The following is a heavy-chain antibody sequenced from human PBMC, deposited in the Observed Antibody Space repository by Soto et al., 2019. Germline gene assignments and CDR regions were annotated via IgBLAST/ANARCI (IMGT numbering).Heavy chain of an antibody. CDR1: GFTFSSYA. Sequence: QVQLVESGGGVAQPGRSLRLSCAASGFTFSSYAMHWVRQAPGKGLEWVAVISYDGSNKYYADSVKGRFTISRDNSKNTLYLQMNSLRAEDTAVYYCARDKWELLRYYFDYWGQGTLVTVSS. D-gene: IGHD1-26*01. CDR2: ISYDGSNK. V-gene: IGHV3-30-3*01. CDR3: ARDKWELLRYYFDY. J-gene: IGHJ4*02.